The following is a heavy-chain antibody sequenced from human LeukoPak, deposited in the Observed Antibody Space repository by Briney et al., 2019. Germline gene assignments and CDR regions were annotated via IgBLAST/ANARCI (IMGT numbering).Heavy chain of an antibody. CDR3: AKDPHYDSSGYAFDI. CDR2: ISGSGGST. V-gene: IGHV3-23*01. Sequence: GRSLRLSCAASGFTFSSYAMSWVRQAPGKGLEWVSAISGSGGSTYYADSVKGRFTISRDNSKNTLYLQMNSLRAEDTAVYYCAKDPHYDSSGYAFDIWGQGTMVTVSS. CDR1: GFTFSSYA. J-gene: IGHJ3*02. D-gene: IGHD3-22*01.